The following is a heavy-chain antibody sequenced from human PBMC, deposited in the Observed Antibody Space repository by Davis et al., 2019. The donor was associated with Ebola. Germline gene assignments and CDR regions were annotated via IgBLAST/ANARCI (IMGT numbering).Heavy chain of an antibody. V-gene: IGHV3-23*01. CDR2: ISGSGGST. Sequence: GESLKISCAASGFTFSSYSMNWVRQAPGKGLEWVSAISGSGGSTYYADSVKGRFTISRDNSKNTLYLQMNSLRAEDTAVYYCAKDRVVPAVGWFDPWGQGTLVTVSS. J-gene: IGHJ5*02. D-gene: IGHD2-2*01. CDR1: GFTFSSYS. CDR3: AKDRVVPAVGWFDP.